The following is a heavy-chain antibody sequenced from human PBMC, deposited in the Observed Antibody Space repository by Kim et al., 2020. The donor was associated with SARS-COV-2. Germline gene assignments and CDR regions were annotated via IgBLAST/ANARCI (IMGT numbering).Heavy chain of an antibody. V-gene: IGHV1-2*06. J-gene: IGHJ4*02. Sequence: ASVKVSCKASGYTFTGYYMHWVRQAPGQGLEWMGRINPNSGGTNYAQKFQGRVTMTRDTSISTAYMELSRLRSDDTPVYYCAKGSSSGCALSGYWGQGTLVTVSS. D-gene: IGHD6-19*01. CDR1: GYTFTGYY. CDR2: INPNSGGT. CDR3: AKGSSSGCALSGY.